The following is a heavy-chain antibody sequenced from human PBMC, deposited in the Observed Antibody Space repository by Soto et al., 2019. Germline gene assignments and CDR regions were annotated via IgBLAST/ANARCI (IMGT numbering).Heavy chain of an antibody. CDR2: IIPIFGTA. CDR1: GGTFSSYA. Sequence: SVKFSCKASGGTFSSYALSWVRQAPGHGLEWMGGIIPIFGTANYAQKFQDRVTITADESTSTAYMELSSLRSEDTAVYYCARARLTRDYYGLDVWGQGTTVTVSS. J-gene: IGHJ6*02. CDR3: ARARLTRDYYGLDV. V-gene: IGHV1-69*13. D-gene: IGHD7-27*01.